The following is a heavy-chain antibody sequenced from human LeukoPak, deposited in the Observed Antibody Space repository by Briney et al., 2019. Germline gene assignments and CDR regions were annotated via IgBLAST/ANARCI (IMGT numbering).Heavy chain of an antibody. J-gene: IGHJ4*02. CDR2: IWSDGSNK. D-gene: IGHD2-2*01. CDR3: AREIVVVPAAMDY. V-gene: IGHV3-33*01. CDR1: RFTFSSYG. Sequence: AGGSLRLSCAASRFTFSSYGFHWVRQVPGKGLEWVAVIWSDGSNKYYADSVKGRFTISRDNSKNTLYLQMNSLRAEDTAVYYCAREIVVVPAAMDYWGQGTLVTVSS.